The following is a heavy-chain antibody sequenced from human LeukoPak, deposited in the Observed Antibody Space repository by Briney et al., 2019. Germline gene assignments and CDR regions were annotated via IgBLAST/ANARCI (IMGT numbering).Heavy chain of an antibody. CDR2: ISYDGSNK. CDR1: GFTFSSYA. V-gene: IGHV3-30-3*01. Sequence: GRSLRISCAASGFTFSSYAKPWVRQAPGKGLEWVAVISYDGSNKYYADSVKGRFTISRDNSKNTLYLQMNSLRAEDTAVYYCAREPYSSGRYLDYWGQGTLVTVSS. D-gene: IGHD6-19*01. CDR3: AREPYSSGRYLDY. J-gene: IGHJ4*02.